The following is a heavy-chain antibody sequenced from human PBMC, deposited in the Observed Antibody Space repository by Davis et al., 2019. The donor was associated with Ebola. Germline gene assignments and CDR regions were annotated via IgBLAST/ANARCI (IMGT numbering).Heavy chain of an antibody. CDR2: IFSGGSDT. V-gene: IGHV5-51*01. D-gene: IGHD6-13*01. J-gene: IGHJ5*02. Sequence: GGSLRLSCKASGYTLTTYWIAWVRQMPGKGLEWMGVIFSGGSDTRYRPPFEGQVIISVDRSITTAYLQWSSLKASDSGIYYCARQGALYGSIDTWGQGTLVTVSS. CDR1: GYTLTTYW. CDR3: ARQGALYGSIDT.